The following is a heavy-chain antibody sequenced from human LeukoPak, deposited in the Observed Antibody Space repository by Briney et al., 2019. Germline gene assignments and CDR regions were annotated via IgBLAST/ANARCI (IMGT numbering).Heavy chain of an antibody. J-gene: IGHJ4*02. D-gene: IGHD6-19*01. CDR1: GYTXTSYG. Sequence: ASVKVSCKASGYTXTSYGISGVRQAPGQGLEWMGWISAYNGNTNYAQKLQGRVTMTTDTSTSTAYMELRSLRSDDTAVYYCARATPTTIAVAGTGYYFDYWGQGTLVTVSS. CDR3: ARATPTTIAVAGTGYYFDY. CDR2: ISAYNGNT. V-gene: IGHV1-18*01.